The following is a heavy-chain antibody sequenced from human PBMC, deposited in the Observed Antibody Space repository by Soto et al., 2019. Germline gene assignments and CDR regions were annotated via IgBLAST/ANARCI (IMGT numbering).Heavy chain of an antibody. CDR2: IYTSGST. CDR3: ARDPIAVAGEGAAFDI. D-gene: IGHD6-19*01. CDR1: GGSISSYY. V-gene: IGHV4-4*07. J-gene: IGHJ3*02. Sequence: QVQLQGSGPGLVKPSETLSLTCTVSGGSISSYYWSWSRQPAGKGLEWMGRIYTSGSTNYNPSLKSRVTMSVDTSKNQFSLKLSSVTAADTAVYYCARDPIAVAGEGAAFDIWGQGTMVTVSS.